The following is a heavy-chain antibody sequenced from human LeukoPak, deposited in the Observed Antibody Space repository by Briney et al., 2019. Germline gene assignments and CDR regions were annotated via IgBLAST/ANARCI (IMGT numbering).Heavy chain of an antibody. CDR2: IYSSGST. CDR3: ARSIRGYSSGWYYFDY. CDR1: GDSISSSNYF. Sequence: PSETLSLTCTVSGDSISSSNYFWAWIRQPPGKELEWIGSIYSSGSTFYNPSLKSRVTISLDTSNNQFSLKLSSLTAADTAVYYCARSIRGYSSGWYYFDYWGQGTLITVSS. D-gene: IGHD6-19*01. J-gene: IGHJ4*02. V-gene: IGHV4-39*07.